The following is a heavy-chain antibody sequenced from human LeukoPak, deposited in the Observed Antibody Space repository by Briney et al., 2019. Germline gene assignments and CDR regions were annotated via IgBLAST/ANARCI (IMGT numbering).Heavy chain of an antibody. CDR3: ARSVTYYYGSGSYGN. D-gene: IGHD3-10*01. V-gene: IGHV4-34*01. J-gene: IGHJ4*02. Sequence: SETLSLTCAVYGGSFSGYYWSWIRQPPGKGLEWIGEINHSGSTNYNPFLKSRVTISVDTPKNQFSLKLSSVTAADTAVYYCARSVTYYYGSGSYGNWGQGTLVTVSS. CDR2: INHSGST. CDR1: GGSFSGYY.